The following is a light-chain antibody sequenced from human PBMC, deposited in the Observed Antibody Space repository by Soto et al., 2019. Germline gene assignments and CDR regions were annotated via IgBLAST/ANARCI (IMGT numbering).Light chain of an antibody. CDR2: GAS. CDR3: QQYSAWPLT. Sequence: EIVMTQSPVTLSVSPGERATLSCRSSQSVSGNYIAWYQQKPGQAPRLLIYGASTRATGIPGRFTGSGSGTEFTLSITSLQSEDFAVYYCQQYSAWPLTFGQGTTAEIK. V-gene: IGKV3-15*01. CDR1: QSVSGN. J-gene: IGKJ1*01.